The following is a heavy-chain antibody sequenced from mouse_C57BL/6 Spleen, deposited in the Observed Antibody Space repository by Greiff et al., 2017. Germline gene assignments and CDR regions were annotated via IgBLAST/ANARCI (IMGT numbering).Heavy chain of an antibody. Sequence: VQLQQPGAELVKPGASVKLSCKASGYTFTSYWMHWVKQRPGQGLEWIGMIHPNSGSTNYNEKFKSKATLTVDKSSSTAYMQLSSLTSEDSAVYYCARALPYGSTYFDDWGQGTTLTVSS. V-gene: IGHV1-64*01. CDR3: ARALPYGSTYFDD. CDR1: GYTFTSYW. J-gene: IGHJ2*01. CDR2: IHPNSGST. D-gene: IGHD1-1*01.